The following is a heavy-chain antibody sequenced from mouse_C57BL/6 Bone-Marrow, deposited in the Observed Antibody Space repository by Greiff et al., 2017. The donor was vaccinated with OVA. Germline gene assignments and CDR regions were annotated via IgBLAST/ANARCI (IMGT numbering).Heavy chain of an antibody. J-gene: IGHJ1*03. Sequence: VQLQESGAELARPGASVKLSCKASGYTFTSYGISWVKQRTGQGLEWIGEIYPRSGNTYYNEKFKGKATLTADKSSSTAYMELRSLTSEDSAVYFCAEGGNLWYFDVWGTGTTVTVSS. D-gene: IGHD2-1*01. CDR3: AEGGNLWYFDV. V-gene: IGHV1-81*01. CDR2: IYPRSGNT. CDR1: GYTFTSYG.